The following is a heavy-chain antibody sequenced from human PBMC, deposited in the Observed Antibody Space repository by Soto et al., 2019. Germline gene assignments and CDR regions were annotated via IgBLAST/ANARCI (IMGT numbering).Heavy chain of an antibody. CDR1: GFTVRGTY. J-gene: IGHJ4*02. V-gene: IGHV3-53*01. D-gene: IGHD2-2*01. CDR2: IYSGGST. Sequence: PGGSLGFSFAPSGFTVRGTYMAWFRQAPGKGPEWVSVIYSGGSTYYADSVKGRFTISRDNSKNTLYLQMNSLRAEDTAVYYCARAVGRSSSGAFDYWGQGTLVTVS. CDR3: ARAVGRSSSGAFDY.